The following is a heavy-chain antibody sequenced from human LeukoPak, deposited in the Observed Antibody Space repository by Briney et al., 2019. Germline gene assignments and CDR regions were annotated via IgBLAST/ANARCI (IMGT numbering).Heavy chain of an antibody. CDR3: ARDRFPISVPWLVHYYYYGMDV. CDR2: TYYRSKWYN. J-gene: IGHJ6*02. D-gene: IGHD6-19*01. CDR1: GDSVSSNSAA. V-gene: IGHV6-1*01. Sequence: SQTLSLTCAISGDSVSSNSAAWNWIRQSPSRGLEWLGRTYYRSKWYNDYAVSVKSRITINPDTSKNQSSLQLNSVTPEDTAVYYCARDRFPISVPWLVHYYYYGMDVWGQGTTVTVSS.